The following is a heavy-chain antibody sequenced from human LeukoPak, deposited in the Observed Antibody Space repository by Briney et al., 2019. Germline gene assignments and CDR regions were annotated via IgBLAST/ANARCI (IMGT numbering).Heavy chain of an antibody. Sequence: PSETLSLTCTASGCSISRNSFYWGWIRQPPGKGLEWIGSIYYSGSTYYNPSLKSRVTISVDTSNNQFSLKLSSVTAADTAVYYCACLPGIAVAGHDAFDFWGQGTMVTVSS. D-gene: IGHD6-19*01. CDR1: GCSISRNSFY. J-gene: IGHJ3*01. CDR3: ACLPGIAVAGHDAFDF. V-gene: IGHV4-39*01. CDR2: IYYSGST.